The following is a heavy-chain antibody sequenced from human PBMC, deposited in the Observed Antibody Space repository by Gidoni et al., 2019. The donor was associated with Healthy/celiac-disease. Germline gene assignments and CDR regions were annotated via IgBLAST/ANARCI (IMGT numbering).Heavy chain of an antibody. V-gene: IGHV3-30*18. CDR1: GFTFSSYG. D-gene: IGHD5-12*01. Sequence: QVQLVESGGGVVQPGRSLRLSCAASGFTFSSYGMHWVRQAPGKGLEWVAVISYDGSNKYYADSVKGRFTISRDNSKNTLYLQMNSLRAEDTAVYYCAKASDGYISRGLDYWGQGTLVTVSS. CDR3: AKASDGYISRGLDY. J-gene: IGHJ4*02. CDR2: ISYDGSNK.